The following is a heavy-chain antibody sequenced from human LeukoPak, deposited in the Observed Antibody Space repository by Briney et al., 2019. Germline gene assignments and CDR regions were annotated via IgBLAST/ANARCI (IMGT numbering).Heavy chain of an antibody. D-gene: IGHD6-19*01. Sequence: GGSLRLSCAASGFTVSSNSMSWVRQAPGKGLEWVGRIKGKGDGGTSDYATPVKGRFIISRDDSKDTLYLQMNSLKTGDTAVYFCASHSSYWLLGYWGQGTLVTVSS. CDR1: GFTVSSNS. J-gene: IGHJ4*02. CDR3: ASHSSYWLLGY. CDR2: IKGKGDGGTS. V-gene: IGHV3-15*01.